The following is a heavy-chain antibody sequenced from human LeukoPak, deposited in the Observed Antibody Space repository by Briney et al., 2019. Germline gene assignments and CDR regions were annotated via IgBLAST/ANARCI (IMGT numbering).Heavy chain of an antibody. D-gene: IGHD3-22*01. V-gene: IGHV1-24*01. CDR3: ATYRVSDYARVVVVLTQWSAFDI. Sequence: ASVKVSCKVSGYTLTELSMHWVRQAPGKGLEWMGGFDPEDGETIYAQKFQGRVTMTEDTSTDTAYMELSSLRSEDTAVYYCATYRVSDYARVVVVLTQWSAFDIWGQGTMVTVSS. CDR2: FDPEDGET. J-gene: IGHJ3*02. CDR1: GYTLTELS.